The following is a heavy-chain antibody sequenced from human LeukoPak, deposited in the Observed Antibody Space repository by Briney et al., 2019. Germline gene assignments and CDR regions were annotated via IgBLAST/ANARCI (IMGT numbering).Heavy chain of an antibody. CDR2: ISWNSGSI. CDR1: GLTFDDYA. J-gene: IGHJ3*02. CDR3: AKDISWEGELPDNGAFDI. V-gene: IGHV3-9*01. Sequence: GGSLRLSCEASGLTFDDYAMHWVRQAPGKGLEWVSGISWNSGSIGYADSVKGRFTISRDNAKNSLYLQMNSLRAEDTALYYCAKDISWEGELPDNGAFDIWGQGTMVTVSS. D-gene: IGHD1-26*01.